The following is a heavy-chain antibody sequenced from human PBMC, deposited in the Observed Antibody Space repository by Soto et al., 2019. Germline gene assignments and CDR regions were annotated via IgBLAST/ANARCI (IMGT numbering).Heavy chain of an antibody. D-gene: IGHD5-18*01. CDR2: IYHSGSA. Sequence: PSETLSLTCTVSGDSISTYYWGWIRQPPGKGLEWIGYIYHSGSANYNPSLKSRVSISVDTSKSQFSLKLTSVTAADTAVYYCARGGTAMDVGYFDYWGQGTLVTVSS. J-gene: IGHJ4*02. CDR3: ARGGTAMDVGYFDY. CDR1: GDSISTYY. V-gene: IGHV4-59*08.